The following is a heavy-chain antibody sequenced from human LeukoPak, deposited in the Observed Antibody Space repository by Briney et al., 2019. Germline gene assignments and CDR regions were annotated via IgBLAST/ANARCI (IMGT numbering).Heavy chain of an antibody. J-gene: IGHJ4*02. D-gene: IGHD2-15*01. CDR3: ARGWSCSGGSCYFGY. Sequence: KTSETLSLTCAVYGGSFSGYYWSWIRQPPGKGLEWIGEINHSGSTNYNPSLKSRVTISVDTSKNQFSLKLSSVTAADTAVYYCARGWSCSGGSCYFGYWGQGTLVTVSS. V-gene: IGHV4-34*01. CDR1: GGSFSGYY. CDR2: INHSGST.